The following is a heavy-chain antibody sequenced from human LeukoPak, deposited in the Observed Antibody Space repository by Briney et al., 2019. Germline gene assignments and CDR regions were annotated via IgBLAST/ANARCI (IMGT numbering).Heavy chain of an antibody. V-gene: IGHV3-15*01. CDR1: GFTFSSYS. Sequence: GGSLRLSCAASGFTFSSYSMNWVRQAPGKGLEWVGRIKSKTDGGTTDYAAPVKGRFTISRDDSKNTLYLQMNSLKTEDTAVYYCYYGSGSYYNDPLGDYWGQGTLVTVSS. CDR2: IKSKTDGGTT. J-gene: IGHJ4*02. CDR3: YYGSGSYYNDPLGDY. D-gene: IGHD3-10*01.